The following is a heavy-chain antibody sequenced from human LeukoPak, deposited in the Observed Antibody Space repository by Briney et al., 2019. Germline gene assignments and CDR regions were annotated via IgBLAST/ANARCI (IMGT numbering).Heavy chain of an antibody. V-gene: IGHV1-8*01. J-gene: IGHJ3*02. Sequence: ASVKVSCKASGYTFTSYDINWVRQATGQGLEWMGWMNPNSGNTGYAQKFQGRVTMTSNTSKSTDYMELSSLRSEYTAGYYCATEENYYDSREDDAFDIWGEGTMGTVSS. CDR1: GYTFTSYD. CDR2: MNPNSGNT. D-gene: IGHD3-22*01. CDR3: ATEENYYDSREDDAFDI.